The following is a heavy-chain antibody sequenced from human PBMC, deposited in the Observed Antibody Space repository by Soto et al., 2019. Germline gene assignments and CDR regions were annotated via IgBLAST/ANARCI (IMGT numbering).Heavy chain of an antibody. V-gene: IGHV4-31*03. J-gene: IGHJ4*02. D-gene: IGHD6-13*01. CDR1: GGSISSGGYY. Sequence: PSETLSLTCTVSGGSISSGGYYWSWIRQHPGKGLEWIGYIYYSGSTYYKPSLKSRVTISVDTSKNQFSLKLSSVTAADTAVYYCARDPAAAGSGYWGQGTLVTVSS. CDR3: ARDPAAAGSGY. CDR2: IYYSGST.